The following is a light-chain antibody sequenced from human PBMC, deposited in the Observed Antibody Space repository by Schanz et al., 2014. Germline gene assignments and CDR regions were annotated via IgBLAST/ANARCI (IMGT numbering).Light chain of an antibody. V-gene: IGKV1-5*01. CDR2: DGS. J-gene: IGKJ4*01. Sequence: DIQMTQSPSTLSASVGDRVTMTCRASQSVSIWLAWYQQKPGKAPKLLIYDGSTLESGVPSRFSGSGSGTEFTLTISSLQPEDFATYYCQQGDSFPLTFGGGTTVEIK. CDR1: QSVSIW. CDR3: QQGDSFPLT.